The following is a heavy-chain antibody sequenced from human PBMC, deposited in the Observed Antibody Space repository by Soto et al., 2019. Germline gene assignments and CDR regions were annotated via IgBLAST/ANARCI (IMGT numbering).Heavy chain of an antibody. Sequence: GGSLRLSCAASGFTFNSYGFNWVRQAPGKGLEWVAVIWYDGNTKYYADSVKGRFTISRDNLKNTLYLQMNSLTAEDTAVYYCARPLVAPVAGPYYYGMDVWGQGTTVTVSS. CDR3: ARPLVAPVAGPYYYGMDV. D-gene: IGHD6-19*01. J-gene: IGHJ6*02. CDR1: GFTFNSYG. V-gene: IGHV3-33*01. CDR2: IWYDGNTK.